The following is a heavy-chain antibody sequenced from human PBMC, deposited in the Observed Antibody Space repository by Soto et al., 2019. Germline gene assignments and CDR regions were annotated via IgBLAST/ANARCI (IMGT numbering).Heavy chain of an antibody. Sequence: EVQLVESGGGLVQPGGSLRLSCAASGFTFSSYWMHWVRQAPGKGLVWVSRINSDGSSTSYADSVKGRFTISRDNAKNTLYLQMNSLRAGDTAVYYCARDRHHYYGMDVWGQGTTVTVSS. CDR3: ARDRHHYYGMDV. CDR2: INSDGSST. J-gene: IGHJ6*02. V-gene: IGHV3-74*01. CDR1: GFTFSSYW. D-gene: IGHD6-6*01.